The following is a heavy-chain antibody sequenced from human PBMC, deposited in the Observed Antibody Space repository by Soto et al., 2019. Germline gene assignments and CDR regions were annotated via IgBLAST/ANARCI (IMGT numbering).Heavy chain of an antibody. CDR1: GGSISRGGYY. V-gene: IGHV4-31*03. D-gene: IGHD3-22*01. CDR3: AREQILDSSGYFDY. Sequence: QVQLQESGPGLVKPSQTLSLTCTVSGGSISRGGYYWSWIRQHPGKGLEWIGYIYYNGSTYDNPSLKSRVTISVDTSKNQFSLKLSSVTAADTAVYYCAREQILDSSGYFDYWGQGTLVTVSS. J-gene: IGHJ4*02. CDR2: IYYNGST.